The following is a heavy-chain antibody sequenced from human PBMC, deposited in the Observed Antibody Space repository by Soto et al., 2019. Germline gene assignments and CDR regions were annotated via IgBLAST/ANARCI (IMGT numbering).Heavy chain of an antibody. J-gene: IGHJ6*02. CDR3: ANLRGGVGATYYYYGMDV. CDR1: GGSFSSSSYY. CDR2: IYYSGST. V-gene: IGHV4-39*01. Sequence: PETLRLPGPLSGGSFSSSSYYCVWIPRPPGNGLAWFGSIYYSGSTYYNPSLKSRVTISVDTSKNQFSLKLSSVTAADTAVYYCANLRGGVGATYYYYGMDVWGQGTTVT. D-gene: IGHD1-26*01.